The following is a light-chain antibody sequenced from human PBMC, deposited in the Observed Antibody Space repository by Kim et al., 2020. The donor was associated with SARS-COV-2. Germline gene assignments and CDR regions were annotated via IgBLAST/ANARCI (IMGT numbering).Light chain of an antibody. J-gene: IGLJ2*01. V-gene: IGLV3-19*01. CDR2: GKN. CDR1: SLRSYY. CDR3: NSRDSSGNHVV. Sequence: SSELTQDHAVSVALGQTVRITCQGDSLRSYYASWYQQKPGQAPVLVIYGKNNRPSGIPDRFSGSSSGNSASFTITGAQAEDEADYYCNSRDSSGNHVVFG.